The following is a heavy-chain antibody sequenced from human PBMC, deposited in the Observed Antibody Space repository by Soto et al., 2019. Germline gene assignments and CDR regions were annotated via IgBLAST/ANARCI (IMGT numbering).Heavy chain of an antibody. CDR2: TWHDGSNE. D-gene: IGHD1-26*01. J-gene: IGHJ6*02. V-gene: IGHV3-33*01. Sequence: GGSLRLSCAASGFTFSSYGIHWVRQAPGKGLEWVAVTWHDGSNENYADSVKGRFTISRDNSKSTLYLQMNSLRAEDTAVYFCARDKQLDGGTYSEYYGMDVWGQGTTVTVSS. CDR1: GFTFSSYG. CDR3: ARDKQLDGGTYSEYYGMDV.